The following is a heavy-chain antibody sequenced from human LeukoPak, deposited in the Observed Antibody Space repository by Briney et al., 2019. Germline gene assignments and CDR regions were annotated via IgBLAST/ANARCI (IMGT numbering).Heavy chain of an antibody. Sequence: SETLSLACTVSGDSISNYFWSWIRQPAGKGLEWIGRIYAGEGAKYNPSLETRVTVSVDTSTNQLSLKLSSVTAADTAVYYCAREGYSYGYYFDYWGQGTLVTVSS. CDR3: AREGYSYGYYFDY. CDR2: IYAGEGA. D-gene: IGHD5-18*01. J-gene: IGHJ4*02. V-gene: IGHV4-4*07. CDR1: GDSISNYF.